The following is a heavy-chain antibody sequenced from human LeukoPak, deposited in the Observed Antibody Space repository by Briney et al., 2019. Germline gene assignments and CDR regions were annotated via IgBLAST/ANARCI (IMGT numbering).Heavy chain of an antibody. CDR3: VRDVLLLGVIYYMDV. CDR1: GFTFSSYE. CDR2: ISSSGSTI. V-gene: IGHV3-48*03. D-gene: IGHD2-15*01. J-gene: IGHJ6*04. Sequence: PGGSLRLSCAASGFTFSSYEMNWVRQAPGKGLEWVSYISSSGSTIYYADSVKGRFTISRDNAKNSLYLQMNSLRAADTAVYYCVRDVLLLGVIYYMDVWGKGTTVTISS.